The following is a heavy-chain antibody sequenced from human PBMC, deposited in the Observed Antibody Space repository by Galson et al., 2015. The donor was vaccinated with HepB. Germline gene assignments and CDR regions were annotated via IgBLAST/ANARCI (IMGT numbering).Heavy chain of an antibody. CDR3: ARGPVTNATDY. Sequence: SETLSLTCTVSGGSISSYYWSWIRQPPGKGLECLGYIYYNGRSNYNPSLKSRVTISVDTSKNQFSLRLSSVTAAGTAVYYCARGPVTNATDYWGQGTLVTVSS. CDR2: IYYNGRS. CDR1: GGSISSYY. J-gene: IGHJ4*02. V-gene: IGHV4-59*01. D-gene: IGHD4-17*01.